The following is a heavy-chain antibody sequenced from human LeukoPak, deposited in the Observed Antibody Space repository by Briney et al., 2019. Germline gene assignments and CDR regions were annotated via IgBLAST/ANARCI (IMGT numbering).Heavy chain of an antibody. CDR1: GGSISSNY. D-gene: IGHD3-9*01. CDR3: ARILTGYYHFDY. J-gene: IGHJ4*02. V-gene: IGHV4-59*01. CDR2: IYSSGGT. Sequence: SETLSLTCTVSGGSISSNYWSWIRQPPGEGLEWIGYIYSSGGTNYSPSLRSRVTMSVDTSKNQFSLKLNSVTAADTAVYYCARILTGYYHFDYWGQGTLVTVSS.